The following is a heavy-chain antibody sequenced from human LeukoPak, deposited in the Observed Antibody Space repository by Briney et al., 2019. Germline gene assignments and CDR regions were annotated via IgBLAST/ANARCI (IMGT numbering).Heavy chain of an antibody. CDR3: ARGYPHYYDSSGYGAFDI. D-gene: IGHD3-22*01. Sequence: SETLSLACAVYGGSFSGYYWSWIRQPPGKGLEWIGEINHSGSTNYNPSLKSRVTISVDTSKNQFSLKLSSVTAADTAVYYCARGYPHYYDSSGYGAFDIWGQGTMVTASS. V-gene: IGHV4-34*01. J-gene: IGHJ3*02. CDR2: INHSGST. CDR1: GGSFSGYY.